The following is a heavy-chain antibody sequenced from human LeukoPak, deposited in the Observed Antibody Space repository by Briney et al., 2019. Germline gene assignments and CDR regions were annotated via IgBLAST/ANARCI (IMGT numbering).Heavy chain of an antibody. CDR3: APNYVDTAID. CDR1: GFTFSSYG. CDR2: ISYDGSNK. J-gene: IGHJ4*02. Sequence: QPGGSLRLSCAASGFTFSSYGMHWVRQAPGKGLEWVAVISYDGSNKYYADSVKGRFTISRDNAKNSLYLQMNSLRAEDTAVYYCAPNYVDTAIDWGQGTLVTVSS. V-gene: IGHV3-30*03. D-gene: IGHD5-18*01.